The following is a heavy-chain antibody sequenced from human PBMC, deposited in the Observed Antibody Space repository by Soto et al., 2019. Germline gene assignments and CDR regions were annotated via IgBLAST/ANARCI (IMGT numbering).Heavy chain of an antibody. Sequence: ASVKVSCKVSGYTLTELSMHWVRQAPGKGLEWMGGFDPEDGETIYAQKFQGRVTMTEDTSTDTAYMELSSLRSEDTAVYYCATEGDYYDSSGYYRNDAFDLWGQGTMVTVSS. D-gene: IGHD3-22*01. CDR3: ATEGDYYDSSGYYRNDAFDL. CDR2: FDPEDGET. V-gene: IGHV1-24*01. J-gene: IGHJ3*01. CDR1: GYTLTELS.